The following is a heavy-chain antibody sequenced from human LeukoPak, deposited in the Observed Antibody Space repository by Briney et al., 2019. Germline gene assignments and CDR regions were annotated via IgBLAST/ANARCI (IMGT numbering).Heavy chain of an antibody. CDR3: ARCLGYSSPRDSMRRENWFDP. CDR2: IYSGGST. V-gene: IGHV3-53*01. CDR1: GFTVSSNY. Sequence: GGSLRLSCAASGFTVSSNYMSWVRQAPGKGLEWVSVIYSGGSTYYADSVKGRFTISRDNSKNTLYLQMNSLGAEDTAVYYCARCLGYSSPRDSMRRENWFDPWGQGTLVTVSS. J-gene: IGHJ5*02. D-gene: IGHD6-13*01.